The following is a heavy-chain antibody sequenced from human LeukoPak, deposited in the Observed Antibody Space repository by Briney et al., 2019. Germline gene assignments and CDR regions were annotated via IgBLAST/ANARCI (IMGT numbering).Heavy chain of an antibody. CDR1: GVPFTIFA. CDR2: ISSNGGST. CDR3: VKDQRCYHGSGSAERFDY. V-gene: IGHV3-64D*06. J-gene: IGHJ4*02. D-gene: IGHD3-10*01. Sequence: GGPLTLPCLASGVPFTIFAMHWARHASGKGREYGSSISSNGGSTYYVVHLNGRFTSSRNNSNNKLYLQMSGLRAEDTAVYCCVKDQRCYHGSGSAERFDYWGQGTRVSVSS.